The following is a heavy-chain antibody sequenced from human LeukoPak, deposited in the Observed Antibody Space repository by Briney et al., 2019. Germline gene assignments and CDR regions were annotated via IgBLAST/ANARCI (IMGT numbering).Heavy chain of an antibody. J-gene: IGHJ3*02. Sequence: GGSLRLSCAASGFTFDDYGMSWVRQAPGKGLEWVSGINWNGGSTGYADSVKGRFTISRDNAKNSLYLQMNSLRAEDTALYSCARVRNYYDSSGPKRGAFDIRDQGTMVPVSS. CDR1: GFTFDDYG. CDR3: ARVRNYYDSSGPKRGAFDI. D-gene: IGHD3-22*01. CDR2: INWNGGST. V-gene: IGHV3-20*04.